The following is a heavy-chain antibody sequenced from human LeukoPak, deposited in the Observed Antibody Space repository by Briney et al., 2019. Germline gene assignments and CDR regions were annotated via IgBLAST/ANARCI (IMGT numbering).Heavy chain of an antibody. J-gene: IGHJ2*01. CDR2: IYYSGST. CDR3: ARVLSLDWYFDL. V-gene: IGHV4-39*07. Sequence: PSETLSLTCTVSGGSISSSSYYWGWIRQPPGKGLEWIGSIYYSGSTYYNPSLKSRVTISVDTSKNQFSLKLSSVTAADTAVYYCARVLSLDWYFDLWGRGTLVTVSS. CDR1: GGSISSSSYY.